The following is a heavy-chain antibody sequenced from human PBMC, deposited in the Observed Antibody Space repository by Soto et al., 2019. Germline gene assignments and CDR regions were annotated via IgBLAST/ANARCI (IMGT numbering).Heavy chain of an antibody. V-gene: IGHV5-51*01. Sequence: GESLKISCKSSGYSFSSYWIAWVRLMPGKGLEWMGSIYPDDSDTKYSPSFQGQVTISADKSISAAYLQWSSLKASDTAIYYCARNSLTGYYNYYYSMDVWGPGTTVTVSS. D-gene: IGHD3-9*01. CDR3: ARNSLTGYYNYYYSMDV. CDR2: IYPDDSDT. CDR1: GYSFSSYW. J-gene: IGHJ6*02.